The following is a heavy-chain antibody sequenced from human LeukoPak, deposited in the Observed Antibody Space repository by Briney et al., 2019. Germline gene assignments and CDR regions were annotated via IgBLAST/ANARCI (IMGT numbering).Heavy chain of an antibody. J-gene: IGHJ4*02. CDR1: GFTFSSYG. CDR3: AKDVDYGGNSGVFDY. CDR2: IRYDGSNK. Sequence: GGSLRLSCAASGFTFSSYGMHWVRKAPGKGLEWVAFIRYDGSNKYYADSVKGRFTISRDNSKNTLYLQMNSLRAEDTAVYYCAKDVDYGGNSGVFDYWGQGTLVTVSS. V-gene: IGHV3-30*02. D-gene: IGHD4-23*01.